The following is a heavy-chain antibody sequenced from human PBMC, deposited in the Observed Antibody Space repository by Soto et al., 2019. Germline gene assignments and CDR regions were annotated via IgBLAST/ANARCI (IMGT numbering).Heavy chain of an antibody. J-gene: IGHJ4*02. CDR3: AAGYSGRYSRFDF. Sequence: PSETLSLTCTVSGGSISSYYVSWIRQSAGKGLEWIGRIDTSGTTNYNPSLKSRVTMSVDASKNHFSLNLSSVTAADTAIYYCAAGYSGRYSRFDFWGQGTQVTVSS. CDR2: IDTSGTT. D-gene: IGHD1-26*01. V-gene: IGHV4-4*07. CDR1: GGSISSYY.